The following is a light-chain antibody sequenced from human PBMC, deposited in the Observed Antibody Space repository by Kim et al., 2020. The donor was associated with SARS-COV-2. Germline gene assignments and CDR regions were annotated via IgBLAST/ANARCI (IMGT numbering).Light chain of an antibody. CDR2: GKN. Sequence: SSELTQDPAVSVALGQTVRITCQGDSLRSYYATWYQQKSGQAPVLVFSGKNNRPSGIPVRFSGSSSGNTASLTITGAQAADEADYYCKSRDSRAKVVFGGGTKVTVL. CDR1: SLRSYY. V-gene: IGLV3-19*01. J-gene: IGLJ2*01. CDR3: KSRDSRAKVV.